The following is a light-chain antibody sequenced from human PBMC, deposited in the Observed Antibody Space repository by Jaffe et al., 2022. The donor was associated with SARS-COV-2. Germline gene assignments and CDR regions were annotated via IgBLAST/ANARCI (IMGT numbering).Light chain of an antibody. Sequence: QSALTQPASVSGSPGQSITISCTGSSSDVGSYNLVSWYQQHPGKAPKLMIYEGDKRPSGVSSRFSGDRSGNTASLTISGLQAEDEADYYCCSYTRHGPAYVFGPGTKVTVL. CDR1: SSDVGSYNL. V-gene: IGLV2-23*01. J-gene: IGLJ1*01. CDR3: CSYTRHGPAYV. CDR2: EGD.